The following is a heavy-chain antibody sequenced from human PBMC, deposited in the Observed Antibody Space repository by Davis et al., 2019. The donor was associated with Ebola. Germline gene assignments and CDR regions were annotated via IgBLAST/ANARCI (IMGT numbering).Heavy chain of an antibody. CDR2: IYDSGST. CDR1: GGSISSYY. CDR3: ARVGSPTTVSTRHYYGMDV. D-gene: IGHD4-17*01. V-gene: IGHV4-59*01. Sequence: PSETLSLTCTVSGGSISSYYWSWIRQPPGKGLEWIGYIYDSGSTKYNPSLESRVTILVDTSKNQFSLRLSSVTAADTAVYYCARVGSPTTVSTRHYYGMDVWGQGTTVTVSS. J-gene: IGHJ6*02.